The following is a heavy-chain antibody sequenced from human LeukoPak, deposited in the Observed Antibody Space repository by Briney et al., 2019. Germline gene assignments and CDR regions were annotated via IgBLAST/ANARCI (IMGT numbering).Heavy chain of an antibody. V-gene: IGHV3-23*01. D-gene: IGHD3-22*01. J-gene: IGHJ2*01. Sequence: PGGSLRLSCAASGFTFSSYAMSWVRQAPGKGLEWVSAISGSGGSTYYADSVKGRFTISRDNSKNTLYLQMNSLRAEDTAVYYCAKDGYYYDSSGYYMMYSDLWGRGTLVTVSS. CDR2: ISGSGGST. CDR3: AKDGYYYDSSGYYMMYSDL. CDR1: GFTFSSYA.